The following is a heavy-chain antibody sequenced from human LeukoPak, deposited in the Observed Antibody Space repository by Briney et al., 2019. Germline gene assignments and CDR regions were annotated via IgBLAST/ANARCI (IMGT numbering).Heavy chain of an antibody. CDR3: ARDLYRIVVVPHYFDY. CDR2: IRYDGSGK. Sequence: GGSLRLSCAASGFTFSSYGMHWVRQAPGKGLEWVAFIRYDGSGKYYGDSVKGRFTISRDISKNTLHLQMNSLRAEDTAVYYCARDLYRIVVVPHYFDYWGQGTLVTVSS. J-gene: IGHJ4*02. CDR1: GFTFSSYG. D-gene: IGHD3-22*01. V-gene: IGHV3-30*02.